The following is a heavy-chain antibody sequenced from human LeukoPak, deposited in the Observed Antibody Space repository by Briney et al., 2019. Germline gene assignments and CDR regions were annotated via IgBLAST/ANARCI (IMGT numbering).Heavy chain of an antibody. CDR2: ISSSSSYI. CDR1: GFTFSSYS. J-gene: IGHJ4*02. Sequence: GGSLRLSCAASGFTFSSYSMNWVRQAPGKGLEWVSSISSSSSYIYYADSVKGRFTISRDNAKNSLYLQMNSLRAGDTAVYYCAREVPDELLYFDYWGQGTLVTVSS. V-gene: IGHV3-21*01. D-gene: IGHD2-15*01. CDR3: AREVPDELLYFDY.